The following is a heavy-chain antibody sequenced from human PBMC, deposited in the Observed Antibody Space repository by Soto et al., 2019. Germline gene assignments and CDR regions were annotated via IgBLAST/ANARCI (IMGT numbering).Heavy chain of an antibody. CDR1: GYSFTSYW. CDR3: ARQDPHYDILTGYYNDY. V-gene: IGHV5-51*01. Sequence: GESLKISCKGSGYSFTSYWIGWVRQLPGKGLEWMGIIYPGDSDTRYSPSFQGQVTISADKSISTAYLQWSSLKASDTAMYYCARQDPHYDILTGYYNDYWGQGTLVTVSS. CDR2: IYPGDSDT. D-gene: IGHD3-9*01. J-gene: IGHJ4*02.